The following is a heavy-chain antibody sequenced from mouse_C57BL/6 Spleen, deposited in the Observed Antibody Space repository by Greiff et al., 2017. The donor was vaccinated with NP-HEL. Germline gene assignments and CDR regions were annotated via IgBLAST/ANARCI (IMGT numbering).Heavy chain of an antibody. Sequence: EVQLQQSGPVLVKPGASVKMSCKASGYTFTDYYMNWVKQSHGKSLEWIGVINPYNGGTSYNQKFKGKATLTVDKSSSTAYMELNSLTSEDSAVYYCARHQPFFDYWGQGTTLTVSS. CDR1: GYTFTDYY. J-gene: IGHJ2*01. V-gene: IGHV1-19*01. CDR2: INPYNGGT. CDR3: ARHQPFFDY.